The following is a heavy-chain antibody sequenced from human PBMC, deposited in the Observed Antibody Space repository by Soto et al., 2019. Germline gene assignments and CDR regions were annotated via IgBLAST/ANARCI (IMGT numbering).Heavy chain of an antibody. D-gene: IGHD2-15*01. CDR3: AKSMGGTANGMDV. CDR1: GFNFDDYG. Sequence: PGGSLILSCAASGFNFDDYGMHWVRQAPGKGLEWVSGISYYSGSIGYADSVKGRFTISRDNAKNSLYLQMNSLRAEDTALYYCAKSMGGTANGMDVWGQGTTVTVSS. V-gene: IGHV3-9*01. J-gene: IGHJ6*02. CDR2: ISYYSGSI.